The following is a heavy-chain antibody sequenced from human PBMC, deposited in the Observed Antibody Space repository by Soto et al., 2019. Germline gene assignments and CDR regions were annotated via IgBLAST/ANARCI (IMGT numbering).Heavy chain of an antibody. V-gene: IGHV3-23*01. CDR2: IRGSGGST. CDR1: GFTFSSYA. D-gene: IGHD2-2*01. Sequence: GGSLRLSCAASGFTFSSYAMSWVRQAPGKGLEWVSAIRGSGGSTYYADSVKGRFTISRDNSKNTLYLQMNSLRAEDTAVYYCAKADCSSTSCYPHDAFDIWGQGTMVTVSS. J-gene: IGHJ3*02. CDR3: AKADCSSTSCYPHDAFDI.